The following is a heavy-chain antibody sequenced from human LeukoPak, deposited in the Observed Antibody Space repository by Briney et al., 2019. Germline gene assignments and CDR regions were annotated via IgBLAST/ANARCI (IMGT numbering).Heavy chain of an antibody. CDR3: ARGRSGIAVAGPGRYFDY. Sequence: PSETLSLTCAVYGGSFSGYYWSWIRQPPGKGLEWIGEINHSGSTNYNPSLKSRVIISVDTSKNQFSLKLSSVTAADTAVYYCARGRSGIAVAGPGRYFDYWGQGTLVTVSS. V-gene: IGHV4-34*01. J-gene: IGHJ4*02. D-gene: IGHD6-19*01. CDR1: GGSFSGYY. CDR2: INHSGST.